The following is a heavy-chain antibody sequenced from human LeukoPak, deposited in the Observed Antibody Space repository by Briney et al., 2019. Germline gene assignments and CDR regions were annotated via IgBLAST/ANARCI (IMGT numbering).Heavy chain of an antibody. CDR2: IRYDGSNK. V-gene: IGHV3-30*02. D-gene: IGHD3-9*01. Sequence: TGGSLRLSCAASGFTFSSYGMHWVRQAPGKGLEWVAFIRYDGSNKYYADSVKGRFTISRDNSKNTLYLQMNSLRAEDTAVYYCAKDPYYDILTGYYDYWGQGTLVTVSS. CDR1: GFTFSSYG. CDR3: AKDPYYDILTGYYDY. J-gene: IGHJ4*02.